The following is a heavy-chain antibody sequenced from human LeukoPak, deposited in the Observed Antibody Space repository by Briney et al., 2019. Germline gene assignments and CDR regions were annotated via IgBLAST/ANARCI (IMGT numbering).Heavy chain of an antibody. CDR2: ISGSGGST. Sequence: PGGSLRLSCAASGFTFNSYAMSWVRQAPGKGLEWVSVISGSGGSTYYADSVKGRFTISRDNSKNTLYLQMNNLRAEDTAIYYCAKDEYYDILTGYSRVEAAAFDIWGQGTLVTVSS. D-gene: IGHD3-9*01. CDR3: AKDEYYDILTGYSRVEAAAFDI. J-gene: IGHJ3*02. CDR1: GFTFNSYA. V-gene: IGHV3-23*01.